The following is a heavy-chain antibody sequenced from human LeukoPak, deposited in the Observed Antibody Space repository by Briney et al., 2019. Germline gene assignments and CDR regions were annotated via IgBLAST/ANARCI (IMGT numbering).Heavy chain of an antibody. J-gene: IGHJ5*02. CDR1: GGSISSSSYY. CDR3: ARHQLDVLRFLEWLSVGYNWFDP. D-gene: IGHD3-3*01. CDR2: IYYSGST. V-gene: IGHV4-39*01. Sequence: PSETLSLTCTVSGGSISSSSYYWGWIRQPPGKGLEWIGSIYYSGSTYYNPSLKSRVTISVDTSKNQFSLKLSSVTAADTAVYYCARHQLDVLRFLEWLSVGYNWFDPWGQGTLVTVSS.